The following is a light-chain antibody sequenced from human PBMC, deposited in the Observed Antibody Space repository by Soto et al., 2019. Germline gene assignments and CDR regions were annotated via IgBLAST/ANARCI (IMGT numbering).Light chain of an antibody. J-gene: IGKJ4*01. Sequence: EVVFTQSAGTVSLSPGERATLSCRASQSVSSSYLAWYQQKPGQAPRLLIYGASSRATGIPDRFSGSGSGTDFTLTISRLEPEDFAVYYCQQYGSFPLTFGGGTKVDIK. V-gene: IGKV3-20*01. CDR1: QSVSSSY. CDR2: GAS. CDR3: QQYGSFPLT.